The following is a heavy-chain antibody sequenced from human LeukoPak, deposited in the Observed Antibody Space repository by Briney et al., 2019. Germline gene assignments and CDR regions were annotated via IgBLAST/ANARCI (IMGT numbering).Heavy chain of an antibody. CDR1: GYTFTSYD. J-gene: IGHJ5*02. CDR3: ARGRNDFWSGYYAPPQNNWFDP. Sequence: ASVKVSCKASGYTFTSYDINWVRQATGQGLEWMGWMNPNSGNTGYAQKFQGRVTITRDTSASTAYMELSSLRSEDMAVYYCARGRNDFWSGYYAPPQNNWFDPWGQGTLVTVSS. D-gene: IGHD3-3*01. CDR2: MNPNSGNT. V-gene: IGHV1-8*01.